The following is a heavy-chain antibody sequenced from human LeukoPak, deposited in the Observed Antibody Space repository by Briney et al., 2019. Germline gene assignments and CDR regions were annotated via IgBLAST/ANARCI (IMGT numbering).Heavy chain of an antibody. D-gene: IGHD3-22*01. J-gene: IGHJ6*03. CDR1: GFIFSNYG. CDR3: ARAKHKRSSGYYYYYMDV. CDR2: INYSGTDT. V-gene: IGHV3-21*01. Sequence: GGTLRLSCAASGFIFSNYGMTWVRQAPGKGLEWVSIINYSGTDTYYADSVKGRFTISRDNAKNSLYLQMNSLRAEDTAVYYCARAKHKRSSGYYYYYMDVWGKGTTVTISS.